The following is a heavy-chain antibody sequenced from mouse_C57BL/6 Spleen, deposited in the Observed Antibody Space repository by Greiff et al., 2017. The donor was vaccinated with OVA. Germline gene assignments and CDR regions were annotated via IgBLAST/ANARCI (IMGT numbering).Heavy chain of an antibody. CDR3: ARGDYDFYYFDY. D-gene: IGHD2-4*01. Sequence: DVKLQESGPGLVKPSQSLSLTCSVTGYSITSGFYWTWIRQFPGNKLEWMGYISYDGSNNYNPSLKNRISITRDTSKNQFFLKLNSVTTEDTATYYCARGDYDFYYFDYWGQGTTLTVSS. V-gene: IGHV3-6*01. J-gene: IGHJ2*01. CDR1: GYSITSGFY. CDR2: ISYDGSN.